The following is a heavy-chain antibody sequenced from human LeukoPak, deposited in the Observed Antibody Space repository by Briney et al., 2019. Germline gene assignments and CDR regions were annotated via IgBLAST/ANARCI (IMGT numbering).Heavy chain of an antibody. CDR1: GFTFSTFA. V-gene: IGHV3-23*01. Sequence: PGGSLRLSCAASGFTFSTFAMSWVRQAPGKGLKWASEIFGNGRTTYYADSVKGRFTISRDNSKNTLYLQMNSLRAEDTAVYYCARGRYDWNDVGYFDYWGQGTLVSVSS. J-gene: IGHJ4*02. CDR2: IFGNGRTT. D-gene: IGHD1-1*01. CDR3: ARGRYDWNDVGYFDY.